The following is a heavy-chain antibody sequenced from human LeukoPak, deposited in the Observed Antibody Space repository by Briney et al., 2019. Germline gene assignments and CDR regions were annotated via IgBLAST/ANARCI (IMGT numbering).Heavy chain of an antibody. CDR3: ARTNYYDSSDYYP. CDR2: INPNSGGT. D-gene: IGHD3-22*01. V-gene: IGHV1-2*02. Sequence: GASVKVSCKASGYTFTGYYMHWVRQAPGQGLEWMGWINPNSGGTNYAQKFQGRVTMTRDTSIGTAYMELRSLRSDDTAVYYCARTNYYDSSDYYPWGQGTLVTVSS. CDR1: GYTFTGYY. J-gene: IGHJ5*02.